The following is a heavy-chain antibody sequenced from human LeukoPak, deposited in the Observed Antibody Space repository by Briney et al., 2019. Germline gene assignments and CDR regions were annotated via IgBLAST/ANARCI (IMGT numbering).Heavy chain of an antibody. CDR1: GFTFTNYV. J-gene: IGHJ4*02. CDR3: AKGLVAGSQYFDY. D-gene: IGHD6-19*01. CDR2: VGSDGVNT. V-gene: IGHV3-23*01. Sequence: PGGSLRLSCAASGFTFTNYVMSWVRQAPGKGLEWVSAVGSDGVNTAYADSVKGRFTISRDNSKNTLYLQLNSLRAEDTAVYFCAKGLVAGSQYFDYWGQGTLVTVSS.